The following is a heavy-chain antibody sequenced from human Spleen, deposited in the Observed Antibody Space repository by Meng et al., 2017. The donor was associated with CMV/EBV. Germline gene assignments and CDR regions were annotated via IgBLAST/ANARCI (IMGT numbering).Heavy chain of an antibody. CDR2: INHSGST. CDR3: ARGGQWRIRWPTDY. J-gene: IGHJ4*02. D-gene: IGHD6-19*01. CDR1: GGSFSGYY. V-gene: IGHV4-34*01. Sequence: QVKLQQGGAGLLKPSETLSLTCAVYGGSFSGYYWSWIRQPPGKGLEWIGEINHSGSTNYNPSLKSRVTISVDTSKNQFSLKLSSVTAADTAVYYCARGGQWRIRWPTDYWGQGTLVTVSS.